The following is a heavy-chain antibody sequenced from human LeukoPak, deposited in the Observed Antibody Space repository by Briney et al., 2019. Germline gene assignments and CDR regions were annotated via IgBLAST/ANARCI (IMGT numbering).Heavy chain of an antibody. Sequence: PSETLSLTCTVSGASVGSAGYYWSWIRQPPGGGLEWIGYIYYISNTNYNPSLKSRVTMSVDPSKNQLSLKLNSVTAAGTAVYYCARTQSQSGSYRYYFGYWGQGTLVTVSS. V-gene: IGHV4-61*08. D-gene: IGHD1-26*01. CDR2: IYYISNT. J-gene: IGHJ4*02. CDR3: ARTQSQSGSYRYYFGY. CDR1: GASVGSAGYY.